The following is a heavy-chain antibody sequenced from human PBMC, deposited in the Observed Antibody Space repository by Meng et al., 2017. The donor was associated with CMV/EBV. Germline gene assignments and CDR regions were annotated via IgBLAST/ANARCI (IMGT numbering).Heavy chain of an antibody. V-gene: IGHV3-23*01. CDR3: TGSQWELLVS. D-gene: IGHD1-26*01. J-gene: IGHJ4*02. CDR1: GFTFSSYA. Sequence: GGSLRLSCAASGFTFSSYAMSWVRQAPGKGLEWVSAISGSGGSTYYADSVKGRFTISRDNSKNTLCLQMNSLRAEDTAVYYCTGSQWELLVSWGQGTLVTVSS. CDR2: ISGSGGST.